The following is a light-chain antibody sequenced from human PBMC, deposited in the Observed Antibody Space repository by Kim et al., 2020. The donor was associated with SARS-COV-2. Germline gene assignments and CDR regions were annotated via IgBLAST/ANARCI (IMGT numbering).Light chain of an antibody. V-gene: IGKV3-15*01. CDR3: QQYNNWPPWT. Sequence: SPGERAPLSCRASQSVSSNLAWYQQKPGQAPRLLIYGASTRAIGIPARFSGSGSGTEFTLTISSLQSEDFALYYCQQYNNWPPWTFGQGTKVDIK. CDR1: QSVSSN. J-gene: IGKJ1*01. CDR2: GAS.